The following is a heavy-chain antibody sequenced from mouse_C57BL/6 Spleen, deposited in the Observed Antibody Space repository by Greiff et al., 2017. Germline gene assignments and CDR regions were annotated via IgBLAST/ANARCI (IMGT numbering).Heavy chain of an antibody. D-gene: IGHD1-1*01. CDR3: ARQGYYGSSYYAMDD. CDR2: ISNLAYSI. J-gene: IGHJ4*01. CDR1: GFTFSDYG. Sequence: EVNLMESGGGLVQPGGSLKLSCAASGFTFSDYGMAWVRQAPRKGPEWVAFISNLAYSIYYADTVTGRFTISRENAKNTLYLELSSMRSEDTAMYYCARQGYYGSSYYAMDDWGKGTSVTVSS. V-gene: IGHV5-15*01.